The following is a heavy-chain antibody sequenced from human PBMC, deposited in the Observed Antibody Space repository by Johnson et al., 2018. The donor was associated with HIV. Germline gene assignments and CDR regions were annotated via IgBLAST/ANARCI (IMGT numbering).Heavy chain of an antibody. D-gene: IGHD6-13*01. CDR3: ARDGGVAAAVGVVAFDI. Sequence: VQLVESGGGLVQPGGSLRLSCAASGFTVSSNYMTWVRQAPGKRLEWVSVIYSGGTTYNADSVKGRFTISRDNSKNTLYLQMNSLRAEDTAVYYCARDGGVAAAVGVVAFDIWGQGTLVTVSS. CDR2: IYSGGTT. J-gene: IGHJ3*02. V-gene: IGHV3-66*01. CDR1: GFTVSSNY.